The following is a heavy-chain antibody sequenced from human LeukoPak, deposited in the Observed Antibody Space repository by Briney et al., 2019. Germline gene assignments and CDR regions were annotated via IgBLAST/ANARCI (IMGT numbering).Heavy chain of an antibody. CDR2: IYSGGST. Sequence: PGGSLRLSCAASGFTVSSNYMSWVRQAPGRGLEWVSVIYSGGSTYYADSLKGRFTISRHNSKNTLYLQMNSLRAEDTAVYYCARGGYYGYLDYWGQGTLVTVSS. J-gene: IGHJ4*02. CDR1: GFTVSSNY. D-gene: IGHD3-22*01. V-gene: IGHV3-53*04. CDR3: ARGGYYGYLDY.